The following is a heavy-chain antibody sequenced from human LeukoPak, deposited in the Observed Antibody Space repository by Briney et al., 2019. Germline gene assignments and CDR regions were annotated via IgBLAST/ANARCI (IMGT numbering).Heavy chain of an antibody. J-gene: IGHJ4*02. CDR3: ARGRRDVLRWFGELFNFDY. Sequence: PSETLSLTCAVYGGSFSGYYWSWIRQPPGKGLEWIGEINHSGSTNYNPSLKSRVTISVDTSKNQFSLKLSSVTAADTAVYYCARGRRDVLRWFGELFNFDYWGQGTLVTVSS. CDR1: GGSFSGYY. D-gene: IGHD3-10*01. CDR2: INHSGST. V-gene: IGHV4-34*01.